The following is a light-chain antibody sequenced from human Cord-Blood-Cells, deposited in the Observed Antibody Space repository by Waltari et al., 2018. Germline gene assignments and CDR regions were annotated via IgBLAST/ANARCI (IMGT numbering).Light chain of an antibody. J-gene: IGKJ4*01. V-gene: IGKV1-39*01. Sequence: DIQMTQSPSSLSASVGDRVTITCRASQSISSYLNWYQKKPGKAPKLLIYAASSLQSGVPSRFSGSGSGTDFTLTISSLPPEDFATYYCQQSYSTLLTFGGGTKVEIK. CDR3: QQSYSTLLT. CDR2: AAS. CDR1: QSISSY.